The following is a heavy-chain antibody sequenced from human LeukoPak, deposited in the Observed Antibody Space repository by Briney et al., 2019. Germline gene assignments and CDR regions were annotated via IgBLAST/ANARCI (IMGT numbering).Heavy chain of an antibody. CDR3: ASQTSEKGFDG. CDR2: ISGSSDTT. J-gene: IGHJ4*02. Sequence: QSGGSLRLSCAGSGFTFSSYAMSWVRQAPGKGLEWVSVISGSSDTTYYADSVKGRFITSRDNSKNTLYLQMNSLGAEDTAVYYCASQTSEKGFDGWGQGTPVTVSS. V-gene: IGHV3-23*01. CDR1: GFTFSSYA.